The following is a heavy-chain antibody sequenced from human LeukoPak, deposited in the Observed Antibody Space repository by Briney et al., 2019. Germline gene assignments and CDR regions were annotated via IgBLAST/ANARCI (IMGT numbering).Heavy chain of an antibody. V-gene: IGHV4-30-2*01. CDR3: ARDAYGGNSGNWFDP. D-gene: IGHD4-23*01. J-gene: IGHJ5*02. CDR1: GGSISSGGYY. CDR2: IYHSGST. Sequence: SETLSLTCTVSGGSISSGGYYWSWIRQPPGKGLEWIGYIYHSGSTYYNPSLKSRVTISVDRSKNQFSLKLSSVTAADTAVYYCARDAYGGNSGNWFDPWGQGTLVTVSS.